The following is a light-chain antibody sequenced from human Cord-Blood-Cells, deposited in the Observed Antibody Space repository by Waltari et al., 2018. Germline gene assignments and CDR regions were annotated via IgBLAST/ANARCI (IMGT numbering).Light chain of an antibody. CDR2: DAS. CDR3: QQRSNWPLT. Sequence: EMVLPQSPASLSLSPGERATLSCRASQSVSSYLAWSQQKPGQAHRLLIYDASNRATGIPARFSGSGSGTDFTLTISSLEPEDFAVYYCQQRSNWPLTFGGGTKVEIK. CDR1: QSVSSY. V-gene: IGKV3-11*01. J-gene: IGKJ4*01.